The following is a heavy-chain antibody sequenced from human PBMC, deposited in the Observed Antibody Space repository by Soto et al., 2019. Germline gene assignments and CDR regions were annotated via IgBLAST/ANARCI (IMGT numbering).Heavy chain of an antibody. Sequence: QVQLVQSGAEEKKPGASVKVSCKASGYTFTSYAMHWVRQAPGQRLEWMGWINAGNGNTKYSQKFQGRVTITRDTSASTAYMELSSLRSEDTAVYYRARDPSYDGMDVWGQGTTVTVSS. J-gene: IGHJ6*02. V-gene: IGHV1-3*05. CDR2: INAGNGNT. CDR3: ARDPSYDGMDV. CDR1: GYTFTSYA.